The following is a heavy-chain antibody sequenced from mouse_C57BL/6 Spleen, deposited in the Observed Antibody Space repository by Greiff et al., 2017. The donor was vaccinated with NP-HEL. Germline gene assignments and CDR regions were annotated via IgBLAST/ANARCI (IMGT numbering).Heavy chain of an antibody. CDR3: ASRGYYGFAY. J-gene: IGHJ3*01. CDR2: IYPSDSET. D-gene: IGHD2-3*01. Sequence: VQLQQPGAELVRPGSSVKLSCKASGYTFTSYWMDWVKQRPGQGLEWIGNIYPSDSETHYNQQFKDKATLTVDKSSSTAYMQLSSLTSEDSAVYYCASRGYYGFAYWGQGTLVTVSA. CDR1: GYTFTSYW. V-gene: IGHV1-61*01.